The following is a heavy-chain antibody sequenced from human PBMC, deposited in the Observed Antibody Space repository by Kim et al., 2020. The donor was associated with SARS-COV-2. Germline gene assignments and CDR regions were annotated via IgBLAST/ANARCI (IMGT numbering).Heavy chain of an antibody. CDR3: ARWAYYYDSSGDPGGWFDP. J-gene: IGHJ5*02. D-gene: IGHD3-22*01. Sequence: KSRVTISVDTSKNQFSRKLSSVTAADTAVYYCARWAYYYDSSGDPGGWFDPWGQGTLVTVSS. V-gene: IGHV4-59*01.